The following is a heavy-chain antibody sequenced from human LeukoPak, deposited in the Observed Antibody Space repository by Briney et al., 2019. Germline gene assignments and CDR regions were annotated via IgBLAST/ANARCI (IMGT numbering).Heavy chain of an antibody. CDR2: ISGSGGST. D-gene: IGHD3-10*01. Sequence: GGSLRLSCAASGFTFSSYAMSWVRQAPGKGLEWVSAISGSGGSTYYADSVKGRFTISRDNAKNSLYLQMNSLRAEDTAVYYCARASYGSGINYYYYYGMDVWGQGTTVTVSS. J-gene: IGHJ6*02. V-gene: IGHV3-23*01. CDR3: ARASYGSGINYYYYYGMDV. CDR1: GFTFSSYA.